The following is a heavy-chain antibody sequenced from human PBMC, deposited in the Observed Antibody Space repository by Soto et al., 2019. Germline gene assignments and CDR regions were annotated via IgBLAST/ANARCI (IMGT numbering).Heavy chain of an antibody. D-gene: IGHD2-15*01. CDR1: GGTFSSDS. Sequence: QVQLVQSGAEVKKPGSSVKVSCKASGGTFSSDSFSWVRQAPGQGLEWMGGIIPMFDTPIYAQKFQDRVMITADESTSTAYMQLSSLRSGATAVYYCARSGGLDRDFNYWGQGSLVTVSS. J-gene: IGHJ4*02. CDR3: ARSGGLDRDFNY. V-gene: IGHV1-69*12. CDR2: IIPMFDTP.